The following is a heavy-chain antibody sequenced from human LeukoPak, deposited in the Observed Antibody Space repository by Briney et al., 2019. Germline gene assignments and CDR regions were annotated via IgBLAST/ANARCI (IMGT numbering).Heavy chain of an antibody. CDR1: GFTFDDYA. D-gene: IGHD6-13*01. CDR3: AKSPVFGSSWTSGWFDP. J-gene: IGHJ5*02. Sequence: PGGSLRLSCAASGFTFDDYAMHWVRQAPGKGLEWVSGISWNSGSIGYADSVKGRFTISRDNAKNSLYLQMNSLRAEDTALYYCAKSPVFGSSWTSGWFDPWGQGTPVTVSS. V-gene: IGHV3-9*01. CDR2: ISWNSGSI.